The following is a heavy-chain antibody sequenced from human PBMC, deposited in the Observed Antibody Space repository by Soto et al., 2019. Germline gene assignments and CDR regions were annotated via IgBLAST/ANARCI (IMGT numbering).Heavy chain of an antibody. J-gene: IGHJ4*02. V-gene: IGHV1-8*01. D-gene: IGHD3-22*01. CDR2: MNPNSANT. CDR3: AREKSSGYYYDY. CDR1: GYTFTSYD. Sequence: QVQLVQSGAEVKKPGASVKVSCKASGYTFTSYDINWVRQATGQGLEWMGWMNPNSANTAYAQKFQSRVTMTRNTSISTAYMELSSLRSEDTAVYYCAREKSSGYYYDYWGQGPLVTVSS.